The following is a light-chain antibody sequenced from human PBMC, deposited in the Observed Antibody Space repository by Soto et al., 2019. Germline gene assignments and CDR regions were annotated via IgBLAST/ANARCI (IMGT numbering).Light chain of an antibody. CDR1: SCDVGHYNY. CDR2: EVS. CDR3: TSYGTGRILV. V-gene: IGLV2-14*01. Sequence: QSALTQPASVSGSPVQSITISCTGSSCDVGHYNYVSWYLQHPAKAPKLMIYEVSNRPSGVSNRFSGSKSGNTASLIISGLQAEDEADYYCTSYGTGRILVFGGGTKLTVL. J-gene: IGLJ3*02.